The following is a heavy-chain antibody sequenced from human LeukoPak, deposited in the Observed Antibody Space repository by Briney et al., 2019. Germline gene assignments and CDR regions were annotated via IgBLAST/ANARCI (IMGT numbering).Heavy chain of an antibody. CDR2: ISGSGGST. CDR1: GFTFSSYA. J-gene: IGHJ4*02. V-gene: IGHV3-23*01. Sequence: PGGSLRLSCAASGFTFSSYAMSWVRQAPGKGLEWVSAISGSGGSTYYADSVKGRFPISRDNSKNTLYLQMNSLRAEDTAVYYCARRAGGYSHPYDYWGQGTLVTVSS. CDR3: ARRAGGYSHPYDY. D-gene: IGHD4-23*01.